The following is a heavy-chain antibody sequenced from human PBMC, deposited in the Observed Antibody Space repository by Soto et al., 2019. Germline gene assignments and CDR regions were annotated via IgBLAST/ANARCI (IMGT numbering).Heavy chain of an antibody. CDR3: ARTEYYYYYYGMDV. CDR1: GFTFSSYG. Sequence: PGWSLRLSCAASGFTFSSYGMHWVRQAPGKGLEWVAVISYDGSNKYYADSVKGRFTISRDNSKNTLYLQMNSLRAEDTAVYYCARTEYYYYYYGMDVWGQGTTVTVSS. D-gene: IGHD3-10*01. CDR2: ISYDGSNK. J-gene: IGHJ6*02. V-gene: IGHV3-30*03.